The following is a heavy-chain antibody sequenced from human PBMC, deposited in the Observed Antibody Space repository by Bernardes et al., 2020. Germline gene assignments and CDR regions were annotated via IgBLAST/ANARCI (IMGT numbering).Heavy chain of an antibody. J-gene: IGHJ5*02. V-gene: IGHV4-34*01. Sequence: SETLSLTCAVYGGSFSGYYWSWIRQPPGKGLEWIGEINHSGSTNYNPSLKSRVTISVDTSKNQFSLKLSSVTAADTAVYYCARGRYDFWSGYYHNWFDPWGQGTLVTVSS. D-gene: IGHD3-3*01. CDR3: ARGRYDFWSGYYHNWFDP. CDR1: GGSFSGYY. CDR2: INHSGST.